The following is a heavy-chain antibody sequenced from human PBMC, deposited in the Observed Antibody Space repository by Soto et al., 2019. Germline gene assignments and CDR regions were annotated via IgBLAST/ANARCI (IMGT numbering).Heavy chain of an antibody. Sequence: GASVKVSCKASGYTFTSYCISWVLQAPGQGLEWMGWISAYNGNTNYAQKLQGRVTMTTDTSTSTAYMELRSLRSDDTAVYYCARDRNIVARRSGWYPLAYWGQGTLVTVSS. CDR2: ISAYNGNT. V-gene: IGHV1-18*01. D-gene: IGHD6-19*01. CDR1: GYTFTSYC. J-gene: IGHJ4*02. CDR3: ARDRNIVARRSGWYPLAY.